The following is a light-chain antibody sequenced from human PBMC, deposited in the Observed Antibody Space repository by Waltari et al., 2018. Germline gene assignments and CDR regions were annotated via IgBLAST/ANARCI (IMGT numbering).Light chain of an antibody. CDR3: CSYAGNSALI. V-gene: IGLV2-23*02. Sequence: QSALTQPASVSGSPGQSITIFCTGPSSHVGSYHYFSWYQQHPGKAPKLILYDVTKRPSGISNRFSGSMSGNTASLIISRLQPEDEADYHCCSYAGNSALIFGGGTRLTVL. CDR2: DVT. CDR1: SSHVGSYHY. J-gene: IGLJ2*01.